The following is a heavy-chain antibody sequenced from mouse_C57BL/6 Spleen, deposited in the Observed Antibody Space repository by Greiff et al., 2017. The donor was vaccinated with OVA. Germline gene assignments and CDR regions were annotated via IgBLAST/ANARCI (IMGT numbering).Heavy chain of an antibody. CDR2: IDPSDSYT. D-gene: IGHD2-14*01. Sequence: QVQLQQPGAELVKPGASVKLSCKASGYTFTSYWMQWVKQRPGQGLEWIGEIDPSDSYTNYNQKFKGKATLTVDTSSSTAYMQLSSLTSEDTAVYYCVRRGQYDESAMDYWGQGTSVTVSS. J-gene: IGHJ4*01. V-gene: IGHV1-50*01. CDR1: GYTFTSYW. CDR3: VRRGQYDESAMDY.